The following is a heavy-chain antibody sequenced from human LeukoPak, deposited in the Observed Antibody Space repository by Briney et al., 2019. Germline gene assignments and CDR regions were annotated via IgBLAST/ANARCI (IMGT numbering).Heavy chain of an antibody. CDR2: IGVGSGNT. Sequence: SVKVSCKAFGFTFSNSAVQWVRQARGQRFEWIGWIGVGSGNTNYAERFQERVTITRDMSTSTAYMELSSLRSEDTAVYYCARPGESSSSKGVRYYYYYMDVWGQGTMVTVSS. CDR1: GFTFSNSA. J-gene: IGHJ6*03. V-gene: IGHV1-58*01. D-gene: IGHD6-6*01. CDR3: ARPGESSSSKGVRYYYYYMDV.